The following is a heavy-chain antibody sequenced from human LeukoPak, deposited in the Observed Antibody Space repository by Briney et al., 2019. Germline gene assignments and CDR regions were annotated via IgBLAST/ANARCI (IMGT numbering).Heavy chain of an antibody. CDR1: GFTFDEYA. D-gene: IGHD6-13*01. Sequence: GGSLRLSCAPSGFTFDEYAMHWVRQAPGKGLEWVSLISVVGGSTYYADSVKGRFTISRDNSKNSLYLQMNSLRTEDTALYYCAKDIAAAGPYYYYYYGMDVWGQGTTVTVSS. CDR2: ISVVGGST. V-gene: IGHV3-43*02. J-gene: IGHJ6*02. CDR3: AKDIAAAGPYYYYYYGMDV.